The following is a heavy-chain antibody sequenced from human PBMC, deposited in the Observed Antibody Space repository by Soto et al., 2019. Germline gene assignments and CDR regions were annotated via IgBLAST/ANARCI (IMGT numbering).Heavy chain of an antibody. CDR1: GFKFSTYG. CDR3: AKGLVGYVFGVQDYYFGMDV. CDR2: ISYDGNNK. D-gene: IGHD1-26*01. Sequence: QVQLVESGGGVVQPGRSLRLSCGASGFKFSTYGMHWVRQAPGKWLEWVAVISYDGNNKDYADSVKGRFTISRDNSKNTSYLQMNSLRAEDTAVYYCAKGLVGYVFGVQDYYFGMDVWGQGTMVAVTS. J-gene: IGHJ6*02. V-gene: IGHV3-30*18.